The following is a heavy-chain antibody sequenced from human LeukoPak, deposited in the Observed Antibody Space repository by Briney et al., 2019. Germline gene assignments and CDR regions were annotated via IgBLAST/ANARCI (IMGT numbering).Heavy chain of an antibody. CDR2: ISSSSSNI. J-gene: IGHJ4*02. CDR1: GFTFSSYN. Sequence: GGSLRLSCAASGFTFSSYNFNWVRQAPGKGLEWVSFISSSSSNIYYADSVKGRFTISGDNAKNSLYLQMNSLRAEDTAVYYCARGQTSDYWGQGTLVTVSS. V-gene: IGHV3-21*01. CDR3: ARGQTSDY.